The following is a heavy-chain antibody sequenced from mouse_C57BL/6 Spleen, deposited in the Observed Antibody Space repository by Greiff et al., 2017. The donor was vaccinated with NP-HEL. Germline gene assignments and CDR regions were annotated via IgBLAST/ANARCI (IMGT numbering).Heavy chain of an antibody. CDR1: GYSFTGYY. J-gene: IGHJ4*01. CDR3: ARAAGTRAMDY. D-gene: IGHD4-1*01. Sequence: EVQLQQSGPELVKPGASVKISCKASGYSFTGYYMNWVKQSPEKSLEWIGEINPSTGGTTYNQKFKAKATLTVDKSSSTAYMQLKSLTSEDSAVYYCARAAGTRAMDYWGQGTSVTVSS. V-gene: IGHV1-42*01. CDR2: INPSTGGT.